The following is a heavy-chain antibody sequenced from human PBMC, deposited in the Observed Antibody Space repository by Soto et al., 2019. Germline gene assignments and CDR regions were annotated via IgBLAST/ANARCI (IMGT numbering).Heavy chain of an antibody. CDR1: GFTFSSYA. V-gene: IGHV3-30*04. CDR2: ISYDGRNK. J-gene: IGHJ4*02. CDR3: ARAAPYFDY. Sequence: QVQLVESGGGVVQPGRSLRLSCAASGFTFSSYAMHWVRQTPGKGLEWVAVISYDGRNKYYADSVKGRFTISRDNSKNTLYLQMNSLRTEDTAVHYCARAAPYFDYWGQGTLVTVSS.